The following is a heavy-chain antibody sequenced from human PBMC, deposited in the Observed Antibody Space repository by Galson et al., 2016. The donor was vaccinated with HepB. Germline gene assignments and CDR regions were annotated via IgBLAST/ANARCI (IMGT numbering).Heavy chain of an antibody. CDR1: GLTLSRSW. CDR3: ARGGLGTRWYWVY. J-gene: IGHJ4*02. CDR2: RKQDGSDT. D-gene: IGHD6-13*01. V-gene: IGHV3-7*01. Sequence: SLRLPCSAPGLTLSRSWMTLVRQAPGKGPEWLANRKQDGSDTYYVDSVKGRFTIPRDHAKKSLYLSMNSLRAEETDVYYCARGGLGTRWYWVYWGQGTLVTVSS.